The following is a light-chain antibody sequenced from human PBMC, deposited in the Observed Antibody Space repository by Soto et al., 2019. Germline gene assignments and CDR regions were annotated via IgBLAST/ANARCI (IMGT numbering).Light chain of an antibody. CDR3: QQYNNWPRT. J-gene: IGKJ1*01. CDR1: QSVGTH. V-gene: IGKV3-15*01. Sequence: EIVMTQSPATLSVSPGERATLSCGASQSVGTHLAWYQQKPGQAPRLLLYGASTRATGIPARFSGSGSGTEFNLTISSLQSEDFAVYCCQQYNNWPRTFGQGTKVEIK. CDR2: GAS.